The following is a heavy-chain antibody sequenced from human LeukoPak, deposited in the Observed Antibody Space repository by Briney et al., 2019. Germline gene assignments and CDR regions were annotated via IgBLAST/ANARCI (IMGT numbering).Heavy chain of an antibody. D-gene: IGHD3-10*01. CDR2: IYYSGST. J-gene: IGHJ3*02. CDR3: ARHFRRGSGSIDI. CDR1: GGSISSYY. V-gene: IGHV4-59*08. Sequence: SETLSLTCTVSGGSISSYYWSWIRQPPGKGLEWIGYIYYSGSTNYNPSLKSRVTISVDTSKNQFSLKLSSVAAADTAVYYCARHFRRGSGSIDIWGQGTMVTVSS.